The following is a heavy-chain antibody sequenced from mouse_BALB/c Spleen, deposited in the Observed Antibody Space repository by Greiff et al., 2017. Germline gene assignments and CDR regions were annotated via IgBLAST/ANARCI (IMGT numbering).Heavy chain of an antibody. V-gene: IGHV1S81*02. CDR2: INPSNGRT. J-gene: IGHJ4*01. D-gene: IGHD2-14*01. CDR3: ARGIGEVRRTMDAMDY. Sequence: QVQLQQPGAELVKPGASVKLSCTASGYTFTSYWMHWVKQRFGQGLEWIGEINPSNGRTNYNEKFKSKATLTVDKSSSTAYMQLSSLTSEDSAVYYCARGIGEVRRTMDAMDYWGQGTSVTVAS. CDR1: GYTFTSYW.